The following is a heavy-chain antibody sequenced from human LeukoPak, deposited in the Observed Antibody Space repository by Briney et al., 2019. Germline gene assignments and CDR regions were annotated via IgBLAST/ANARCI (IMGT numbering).Heavy chain of an antibody. V-gene: IGHV3-53*01. D-gene: IGHD3-10*02. CDR1: GFTVSSNY. CDR2: IYSGGST. J-gene: IGHJ6*04. CDR3: AELGITMIGGV. Sequence: GGSLRLPCAASGFTVSSNYMSWVRQAPGKGLEWVSIIYSGGSTFYADSVKGRFTISRDNSKNTLYLQMNSLRAEDTAVYYCAELGITMIGGVWGKGTTVTISS.